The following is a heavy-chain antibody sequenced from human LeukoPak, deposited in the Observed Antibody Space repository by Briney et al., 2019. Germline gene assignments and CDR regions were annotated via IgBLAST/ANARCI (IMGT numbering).Heavy chain of an antibody. CDR1: GFTFSDHY. D-gene: IGHD3-16*01. J-gene: IGHJ3*02. CDR2: TRNKANSYTT. CDR3: AKRGPMIDALDI. Sequence: GGSLRLSCAASGFTFSDHYMDWVRQAPGKGLEWVGRTRNKANSYTTEYAASVKGRFTISRDDSKNSLYLQMNSLKTEDTAVYYCAKRGPMIDALDIWGQGTMVTVSS. V-gene: IGHV3-72*01.